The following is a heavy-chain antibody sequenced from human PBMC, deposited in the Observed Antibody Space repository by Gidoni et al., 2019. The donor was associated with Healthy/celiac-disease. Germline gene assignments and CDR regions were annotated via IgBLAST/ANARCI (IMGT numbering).Heavy chain of an antibody. CDR3: ATRRQLVLCFDP. CDR1: GGSISSSSYY. V-gene: IGHV4-39*01. D-gene: IGHD6-6*01. CDR2: IYYSGST. Sequence: QLQLQESGPGLVKPSETLSLTCTVSGGSISSSSYYWGWIRQPPGKGLEWIGSIYYSGSTYYNPSLKSRVTISVDTSKNQFSLKLSSVTAADTAVYYCATRRQLVLCFDPWGQGTLVTVSS. J-gene: IGHJ5*02.